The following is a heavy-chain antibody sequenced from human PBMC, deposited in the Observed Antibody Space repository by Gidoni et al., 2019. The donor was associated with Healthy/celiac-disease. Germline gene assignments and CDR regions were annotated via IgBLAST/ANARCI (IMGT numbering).Heavy chain of an antibody. CDR3: ARGSDYDILTGPYYYYGMDV. CDR2: IDWDDDK. CDR1: GFSLSTSGMC. V-gene: IGHV2-70*01. Sequence: QVTLRESGPALVKPTQTLTLTCTFSGFSLSTSGMCVSWIRQPPGKALEWLALIDWDDDKYYSTSLKTRLTISKDTSKNQVVLTMTNMDPVDTATYYCARGSDYDILTGPYYYYGMDVWGQGTTVTVSS. J-gene: IGHJ6*02. D-gene: IGHD3-9*01.